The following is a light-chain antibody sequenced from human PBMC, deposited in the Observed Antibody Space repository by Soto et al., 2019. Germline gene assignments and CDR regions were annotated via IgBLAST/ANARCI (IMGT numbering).Light chain of an antibody. Sequence: EMVTTQSPATLSVSPGERATLSCRASQSVSSNLAWYQQKPGQAPRLLIYAASTSATGIPARFSGSGSGTEFTLTISSLQSEDFALYYCQQYDRFPSLTFGGGTKVEIK. CDR1: QSVSSN. V-gene: IGKV3-15*01. CDR2: AAS. J-gene: IGKJ4*01. CDR3: QQYDRFPSLT.